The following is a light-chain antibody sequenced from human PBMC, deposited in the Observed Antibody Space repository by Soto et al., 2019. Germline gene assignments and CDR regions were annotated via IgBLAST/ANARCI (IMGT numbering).Light chain of an antibody. V-gene: IGLV2-14*01. CDR3: SSYTSTSTPYV. Sequence: QSVLTQPASVSGSPGQSITISCSGTSSDVGGYTYVSWYQQHPGKAPKVIIYEVSNRPLGVSSRFSGSKSGQPASLTISGLQAEDEADYYCSSYTSTSTPYVFGTGTKVTVL. J-gene: IGLJ1*01. CDR1: SSDVGGYTY. CDR2: EVS.